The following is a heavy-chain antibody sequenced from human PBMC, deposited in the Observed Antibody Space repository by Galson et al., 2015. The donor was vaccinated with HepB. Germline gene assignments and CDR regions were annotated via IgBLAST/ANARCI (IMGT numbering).Heavy chain of an antibody. CDR3: MRGGGSDAFDM. CDR2: ITTSGSIM. CDR1: GFTFDNYN. J-gene: IGHJ3*02. Sequence: SLRLSCAASGFTFDNYNMNWVRQAPGKGLEWVSSITTSGSIMYCADSLKGRFTISRDNAKNSLYLQMDGLRGEDTAVYYCMRGGGSDAFDMWGQGTMVTVSS. D-gene: IGHD3-10*01. V-gene: IGHV3-21*01.